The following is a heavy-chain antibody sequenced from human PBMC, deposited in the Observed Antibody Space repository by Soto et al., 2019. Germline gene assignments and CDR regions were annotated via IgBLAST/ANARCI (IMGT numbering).Heavy chain of an antibody. CDR1: GFTFTSSA. Sequence: GASVKVSCKASGFTFTSSAVQWVRQARGQRLEWIGWIVVGSGNTNYAQKFQERVTITRDMSTSTAYMELSSLRSEDTAVYYCAAQKTFYYYDSPGGSIDFWCQGTLVTVFS. D-gene: IGHD3-22*01. CDR3: AAQKTFYYYDSPGGSIDF. CDR2: IVVGSGNT. J-gene: IGHJ4*02. V-gene: IGHV1-58*01.